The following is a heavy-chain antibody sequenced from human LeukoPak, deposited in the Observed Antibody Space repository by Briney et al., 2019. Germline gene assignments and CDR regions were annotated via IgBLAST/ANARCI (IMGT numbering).Heavy chain of an antibody. CDR2: ISGSGGST. Sequence: QSGGSLRLSCAASGFTFSSYAMSWVRQAPGKGLEWVSAISGSGGSTYYADSVKGRFTISRDNSKNTLYLQMNSLRAEDTAVYYCAKDNLYSSSSPFDYWGQGTLVTVSS. D-gene: IGHD6-6*01. V-gene: IGHV3-23*01. CDR3: AKDNLYSSSSPFDY. CDR1: GFTFSSYA. J-gene: IGHJ4*02.